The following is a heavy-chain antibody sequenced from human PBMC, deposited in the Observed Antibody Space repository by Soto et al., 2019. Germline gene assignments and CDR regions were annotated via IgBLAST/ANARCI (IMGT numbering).Heavy chain of an antibody. V-gene: IGHV1-69*13. Sequence: SVKVSCKASGGTFSSYAISWVRQAPGQGLEWMGGIIPIFGTANYAQKFQGRVTITADESTSTAYMELSSLRSEDTAVYYCARDSWATANYYYYGMDVWGQGTTVTVSS. D-gene: IGHD5-18*01. CDR3: ARDSWATANYYYYGMDV. J-gene: IGHJ6*02. CDR2: IIPIFGTA. CDR1: GGTFSSYA.